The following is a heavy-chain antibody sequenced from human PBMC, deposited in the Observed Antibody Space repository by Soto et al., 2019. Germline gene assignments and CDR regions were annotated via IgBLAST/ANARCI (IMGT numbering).Heavy chain of an antibody. CDR2: ISYSGTI. D-gene: IGHD3-9*01. Sequence: SETLSLTCTVSGGSTSGNYNYWGWIRQSPGKGLEWIASISYSGTINSNPPLKSRVTISVDTSKNQFSLRLTSVTAMDAAVYYCAHILSGSQFNYWGQGSPVTVSS. CDR3: AHILSGSQFNY. J-gene: IGHJ4*02. CDR1: GGSTSGNYNY. V-gene: IGHV4-39*01.